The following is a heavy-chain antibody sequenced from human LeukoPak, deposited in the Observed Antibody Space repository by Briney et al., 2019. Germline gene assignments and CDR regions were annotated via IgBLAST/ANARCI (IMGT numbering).Heavy chain of an antibody. CDR2: INAGNGNT. J-gene: IGHJ4*02. Sequence: ASVTVSCKASGYTFTSYAMHWVCEPPGQRHGWMGWINAGNGNTKNSQKFQGRVTITRDTSASTAYMELSSLRPEETAVYYCARDQSAYCSSSSCYGGYFDYWGQETLVTVSS. V-gene: IGHV1-3*01. CDR1: GYTFTSYA. D-gene: IGHD2-2*01. CDR3: ARDQSAYCSSSSCYGGYFDY.